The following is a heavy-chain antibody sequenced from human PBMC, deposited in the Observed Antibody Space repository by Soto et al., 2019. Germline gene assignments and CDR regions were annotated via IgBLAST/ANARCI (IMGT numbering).Heavy chain of an antibody. D-gene: IGHD2-2*01. CDR1: GFTFSSYG. J-gene: IGHJ4*02. CDR2: ISSSSSYI. CDR3: ARAYCSSTTCPVDY. V-gene: IGHV3-21*01. Sequence: GGSLRLSCAASGFTFSSYGMNWVRQAPGEGLERVSSISSSSSYIYYADSVKGRFTISRDNAKNSLYLQMNSLRAEDTAVYYCARAYCSSTTCPVDYWGQGTLVTVSS.